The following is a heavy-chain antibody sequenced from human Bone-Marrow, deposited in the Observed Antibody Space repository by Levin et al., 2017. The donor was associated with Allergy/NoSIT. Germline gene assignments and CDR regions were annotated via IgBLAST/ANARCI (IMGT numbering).Heavy chain of an antibody. D-gene: IGHD6-19*01. V-gene: IGHV3-9*01. CDR2: ISWNSGHI. CDR1: GFTFDDYA. Sequence: GGSLRLSCAASGFTFDDYAMHWVRQAPGKGLEWVSGISWNSGHIGYADSVKGRFTISRDNAKNSLYLQMNSLRAEDTALYYCAKANGGAVAGFDALDIWGQGTMVTVSS. J-gene: IGHJ3*02. CDR3: AKANGGAVAGFDALDI.